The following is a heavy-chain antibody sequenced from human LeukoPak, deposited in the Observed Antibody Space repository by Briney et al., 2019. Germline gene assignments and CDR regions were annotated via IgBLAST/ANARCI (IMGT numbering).Heavy chain of an antibody. CDR2: VGGDGRVT. D-gene: IGHD5-24*01. CDR3: AKGISADGYNFERGADY. CDR1: GFTFTTYV. Sequence: GGSLRLSCAASGFTFTTYVMTWVRQAPGKGLEWVSSVGGDGRVTYYADSVKGRFTISRDNSKNTIFLQMNSLRVEDTAVYYCAKGISADGYNFERGADYWGQVAQVIVSS. J-gene: IGHJ4*02. V-gene: IGHV3-23*01.